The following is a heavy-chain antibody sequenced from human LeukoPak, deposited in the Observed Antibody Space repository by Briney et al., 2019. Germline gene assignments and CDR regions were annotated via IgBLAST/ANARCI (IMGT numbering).Heavy chain of an antibody. CDR1: GGSFSGYY. V-gene: IGHV4-34*01. CDR3: PRSVYGSVP. CDR2: INHSGST. Sequence: SETLSLTCAVYGGSFSGYYWSWIRQPPVKGLEWIGEINHSGSTNYNPSLKSRVTISVDTSKNQFSLKLSSVTAADTAVYYCPRSVYGSVPWGQGTLVTVSS. J-gene: IGHJ5*02. D-gene: IGHD3-10*01.